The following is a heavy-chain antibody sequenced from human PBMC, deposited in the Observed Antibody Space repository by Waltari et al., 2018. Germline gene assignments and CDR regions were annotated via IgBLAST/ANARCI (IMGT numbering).Heavy chain of an antibody. CDR1: GFSVRSPY. D-gene: IGHD1-7*01. J-gene: IGHJ2*01. CDR2: IYRGGST. V-gene: IGHV3-53*01. Sequence: EVQLVDSGGGFINPGGSLRLSCAASGFSVRSPYMLLVRQAPGKGLEWVSIIYRGGSTYYADSVRGRFTASENNSKNTLDLQMDRLRAEDTAVYYCARGGLTATTKYAPWYFDLWGRGTLVTVSS. CDR3: ARGGLTATTKYAPWYFDL.